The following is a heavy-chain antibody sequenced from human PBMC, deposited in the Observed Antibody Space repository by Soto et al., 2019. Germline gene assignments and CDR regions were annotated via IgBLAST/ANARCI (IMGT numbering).Heavy chain of an antibody. Sequence: ESGGGLVKPGGSLRLSCAASGFTFSSYTMNWVRQAPGKGLEWVSSISGSTSNIDYADSVKGRFTISRDNAKNSLYLQMNSLRAEDTAVYYCVRGYRYFDIWGHGTMVTVSS. CDR1: GFTFSSYT. CDR3: VRGYRYFDI. V-gene: IGHV3-21*01. J-gene: IGHJ3*02. D-gene: IGHD5-12*01. CDR2: ISGSTSNI.